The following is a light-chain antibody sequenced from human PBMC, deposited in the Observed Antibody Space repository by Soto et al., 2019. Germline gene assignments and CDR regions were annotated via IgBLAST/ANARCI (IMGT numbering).Light chain of an antibody. CDR3: QQNYITPYT. CDR1: HSISNF. Sequence: DIQMTQSPSLSVSVGDKVTITCRASHSISNFLNWYQQKAGKAPKLQIYASFNLQSGVPSRFSGSGSGADFTLTISSLQPEDFATYYCQQNYITPYTFGQGTKLEIK. V-gene: IGKV1-39*01. J-gene: IGKJ2*01. CDR2: ASF.